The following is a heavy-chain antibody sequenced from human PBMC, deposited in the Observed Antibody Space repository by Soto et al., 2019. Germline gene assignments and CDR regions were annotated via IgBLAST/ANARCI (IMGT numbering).Heavy chain of an antibody. J-gene: IGHJ5*02. D-gene: IGHD6-6*01. CDR3: AKDPKGQAARPNWFDP. CDR2: ISGSGGST. CDR1: GFTFSSYA. Sequence: EVQLLESGGGLVQPGGSLRLSCAASGFTFSSYAMSWVRQAPGKGLEWVSAISGSGGSTYYADSVKGRFTISRDNSKNTLYLQMNSLRAEDTAVYYCAKDPKGQAARPNWFDPWGQGTLVTVSS. V-gene: IGHV3-23*01.